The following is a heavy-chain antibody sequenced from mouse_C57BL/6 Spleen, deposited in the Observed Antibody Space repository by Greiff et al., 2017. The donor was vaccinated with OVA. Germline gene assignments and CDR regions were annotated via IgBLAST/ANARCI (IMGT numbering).Heavy chain of an antibody. CDR2: ISDGGSYT. CDR1: GFTFSSYA. Sequence: EVKVEESGGGLVKPGGSLKLSCAASGFTFSSYAMSWVRQPPEKRLEWVATISDGGSYTYYPDKVKGRFTISRDNAKNNLYLQMSHLKSEDTAMYYCARDDGYYGEDWYFDVWGTGTTVTVSS. J-gene: IGHJ1*03. D-gene: IGHD2-3*01. V-gene: IGHV5-4*01. CDR3: ARDDGYYGEDWYFDV.